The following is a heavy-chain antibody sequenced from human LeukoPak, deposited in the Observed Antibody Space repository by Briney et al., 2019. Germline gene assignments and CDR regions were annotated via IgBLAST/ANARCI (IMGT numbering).Heavy chain of an antibody. Sequence: GGSLRLSCAASGFTFSNYAMSWVRQAPGKGLEWVSDISGSGGNTYYAGSVKGRFTISRDNSKNTLYLQMNSLRAEDTAVYYCARSGSHVDIVATILEYWGQGTLVTVSS. V-gene: IGHV3-23*01. CDR3: ARSGSHVDIVATILEY. CDR2: ISGSGGNT. D-gene: IGHD5-12*01. CDR1: GFTFSNYA. J-gene: IGHJ4*02.